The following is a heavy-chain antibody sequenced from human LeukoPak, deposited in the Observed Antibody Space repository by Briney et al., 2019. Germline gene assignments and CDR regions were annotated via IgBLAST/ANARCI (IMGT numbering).Heavy chain of an antibody. D-gene: IGHD6-13*01. CDR1: GYTFTSYA. Sequence: ASVKVSCKASGYTFTSYAMHWVRQAPGQRLEWMGWINAGNGNTKCSQKFQGRVTITRDTSASTAYMELSSLRSEDTAVYYCARYRYSSSWANAFDIWGQGTMVTVSS. J-gene: IGHJ3*02. CDR2: INAGNGNT. V-gene: IGHV1-3*01. CDR3: ARYRYSSSWANAFDI.